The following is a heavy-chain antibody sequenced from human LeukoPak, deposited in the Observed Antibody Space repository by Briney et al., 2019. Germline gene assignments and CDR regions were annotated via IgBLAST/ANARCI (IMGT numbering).Heavy chain of an antibody. Sequence: PSQTLSLTCTVSGGSISSGDYYWSWIRQPPGKGLEWIGYIYYSGSTYYNPSLKSRVTISVDTSKNQFSLKLSSVTAADTAVYYCARDSANLWFGEFGFDYWGQGTLVTVSS. J-gene: IGHJ4*02. V-gene: IGHV4-30-4*08. D-gene: IGHD3-10*01. CDR3: ARDSANLWFGEFGFDY. CDR1: GGSISSGDYY. CDR2: IYYSGST.